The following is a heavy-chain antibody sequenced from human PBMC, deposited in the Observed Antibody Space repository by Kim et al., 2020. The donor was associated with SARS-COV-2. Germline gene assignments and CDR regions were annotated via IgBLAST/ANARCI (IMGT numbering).Heavy chain of an antibody. CDR1: GFTFSSNN. CDR3: ARARWTPYYYFDY. Sequence: GGSLRLSCVASGFTFSSNNINWVRQAPGKGLEWVSSISSTSNYIYYADSVKGRFTVSRDNDKNSMYLQMNSLRAEDTAVYYCARARWTPYYYFDYWGQGSLVTVSS. V-gene: IGHV3-21*01. D-gene: IGHD2-15*01. J-gene: IGHJ4*02. CDR2: ISSTSNYI.